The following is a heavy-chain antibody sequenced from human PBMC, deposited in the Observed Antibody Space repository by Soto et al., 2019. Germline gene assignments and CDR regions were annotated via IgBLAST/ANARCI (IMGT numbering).Heavy chain of an antibody. D-gene: IGHD6-13*01. V-gene: IGHV3-73*01. J-gene: IGHJ4*02. CDR3: TRQSVRSWYNGGFDC. Sequence: EVQLVESGGGLVQPGGSLKLSCAASGFTFSGSAMHWVRQASGKGLEWVGRIRSKANSYATAYAASVKGRFTNSRDDSKNTAYLQMNSLKTEDTAVYYCTRQSVRSWYNGGFDCWGQGTLGTASS. CDR2: IRSKANSYAT. CDR1: GFTFSGSA.